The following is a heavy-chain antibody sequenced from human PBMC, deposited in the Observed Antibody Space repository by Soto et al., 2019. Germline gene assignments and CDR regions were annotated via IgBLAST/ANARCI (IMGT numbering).Heavy chain of an antibody. CDR2: IWYDGSNK. D-gene: IGHD5-18*01. Sequence: PGGSLRLSCAASGFTFSSYGMHWVRQAPGKGLEWVAVIWYDGSNKYYADSVKGRFTISRDNSKNTLYLQMNSLRAEDTAVYYCARASVDTAMVDYYYGMDVWGQGTTVTVSS. CDR1: GFTFSSYG. V-gene: IGHV3-33*01. J-gene: IGHJ6*02. CDR3: ARASVDTAMVDYYYGMDV.